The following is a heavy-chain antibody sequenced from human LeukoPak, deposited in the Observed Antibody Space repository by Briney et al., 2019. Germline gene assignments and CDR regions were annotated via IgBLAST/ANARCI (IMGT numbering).Heavy chain of an antibody. Sequence: GGSLRLSCAASGFTFTTWWMSWVRQASGKGLELVANIKYDGSEIHYLDSVKGRFTISRDNARNSLYLQMNDLRVEDTAVYYCARTKTFDFWGQGTMVIVSS. V-gene: IGHV3-7*01. J-gene: IGHJ3*01. CDR2: IKYDGSEI. CDR1: GFTFTTWW. CDR3: ARTKTFDF.